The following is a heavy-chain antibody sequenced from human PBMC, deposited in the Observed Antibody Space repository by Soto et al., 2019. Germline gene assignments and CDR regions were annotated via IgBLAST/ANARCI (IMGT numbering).Heavy chain of an antibody. CDR1: GYSFTSYW. D-gene: IGHD6-19*01. CDR3: ERRGKSSGTFYGMAV. V-gene: IGHV5-51*01. J-gene: IGHJ6*02. CDR2: IYPGDSDT. Sequence: PGESLKISCKGSGYSFTSYWIGWVRQMPGKGLEWMGIIYPGDSDTRYSPSFQGQVTISADKSISTTYLQWSSLKASDPAMYDGERRGKSSGTFYGMAVWGQGDTVTLSS.